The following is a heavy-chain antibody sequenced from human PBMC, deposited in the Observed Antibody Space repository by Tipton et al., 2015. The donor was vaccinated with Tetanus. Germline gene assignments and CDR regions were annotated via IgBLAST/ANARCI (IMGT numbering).Heavy chain of an antibody. Sequence: SLRLSCAASAFTFTGYHMSWVRQAPGKGLEWVANIRQDGDEKNYVDSVKGRFTISRDNTKSSVHLQMNSLREDDTAVYYCVRGYSGDAFWGQGTRVTVSS. CDR2: IRQDGDEK. D-gene: IGHD2-15*01. CDR1: AFTFTGYH. J-gene: IGHJ4*02. V-gene: IGHV3-7*04. CDR3: VRGYSGDAF.